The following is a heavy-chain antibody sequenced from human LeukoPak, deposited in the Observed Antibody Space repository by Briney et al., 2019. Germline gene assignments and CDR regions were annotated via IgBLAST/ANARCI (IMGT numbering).Heavy chain of an antibody. CDR1: GYTFTDYY. D-gene: IGHD1-26*01. CDR3: ARGTGSYYWGHAFDI. J-gene: IGHJ3*02. V-gene: IGHV1-2*02. Sequence: ASVKVSCKASGYTFTDYYIHWVRQAPGRGLEWMGWINPNSGDTNYAQKFQGRVTMTRDTSISTAYMELSRLRSDDTAVYYCARGTGSYYWGHAFDIWGQGTMVTVSS. CDR2: INPNSGDT.